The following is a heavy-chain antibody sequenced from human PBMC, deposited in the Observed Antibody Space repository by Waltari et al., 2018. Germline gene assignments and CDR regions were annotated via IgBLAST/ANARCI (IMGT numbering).Heavy chain of an antibody. Sequence: EVQLLESGGGLVQPGGSLRLSCAASGFSLSNSAMTWVRQAPGKGLGWVSPISGRGGNLYYADSVRGRFTISRDKPKNTVYLQMNSLRAEDTAVYYCAKMGRGGSSWYFDNWGQGALVTVSS. CDR3: AKMGRGGSSWYFDN. D-gene: IGHD6-13*01. CDR2: ISGRGGNL. V-gene: IGHV3-23*01. CDR1: GFSLSNSA. J-gene: IGHJ4*02.